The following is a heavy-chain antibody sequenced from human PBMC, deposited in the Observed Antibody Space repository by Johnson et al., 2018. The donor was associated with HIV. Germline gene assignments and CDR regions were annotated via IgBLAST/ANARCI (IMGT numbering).Heavy chain of an antibody. D-gene: IGHD4-23*01. Sequence: LEWVSAISGSGGSTYYADSVKGRFTISRDNSKNTLYLQMNSLRAEDTAVYYCAKDMSRVVTPWAVSFDIWGQGTMVTVSS. CDR2: ISGSGGST. J-gene: IGHJ3*02. V-gene: IGHV3-23*01. CDR3: AKDMSRVVTPWAVSFDI.